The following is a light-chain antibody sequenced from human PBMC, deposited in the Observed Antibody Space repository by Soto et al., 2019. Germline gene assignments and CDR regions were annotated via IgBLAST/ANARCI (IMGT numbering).Light chain of an antibody. CDR2: AAS. J-gene: IGKJ1*01. CDR3: QRYSNAPWT. V-gene: IGKV1-27*01. Sequence: DIQMTQSPSSLSASVGDRVTITCRASQGISNHLAWYQQKPGKVPKILIYAASTLVAGVTSLFSGRGSGNDFTLTISSLQPEDFATYYCQRYSNAPWTFGQGTKVEFK. CDR1: QGISNH.